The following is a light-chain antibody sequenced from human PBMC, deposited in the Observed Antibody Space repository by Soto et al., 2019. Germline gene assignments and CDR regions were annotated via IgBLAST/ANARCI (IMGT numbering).Light chain of an antibody. CDR1: QDVAGD. CDR3: QEYNGRSS. V-gene: IGKV3-15*01. Sequence: RVTTQSPATLSVSPGERVTLSCRASQDVAGDLAWYQQKPGQAPRLLIYRTSTRATNIPARFSGSGSGTEFTLTISSLQSEAFAVYYCQEYNGRSSFGQGTKVEIK. CDR2: RTS. J-gene: IGKJ1*01.